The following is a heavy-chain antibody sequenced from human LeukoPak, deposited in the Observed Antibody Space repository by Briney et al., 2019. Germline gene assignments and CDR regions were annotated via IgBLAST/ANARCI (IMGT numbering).Heavy chain of an antibody. CDR1: GGSISSGAYY. CDR3: ARVAWKLYYCYMDV. D-gene: IGHD1-1*01. CDR2: IYIGGST. Sequence: SETLSLTCTVSGGSISSGAYYWSWIRQPAGKGLEWIGRIYIGGSTSYHPSLKSRVTISADTSKNQFSLKLSSVTAADTAVYYCARVAWKLYYCYMDVWGKGTTVTVSS. V-gene: IGHV4-61*02. J-gene: IGHJ6*03.